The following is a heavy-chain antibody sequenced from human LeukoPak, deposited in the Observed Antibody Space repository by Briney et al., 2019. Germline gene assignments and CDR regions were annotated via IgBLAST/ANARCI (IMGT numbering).Heavy chain of an antibody. CDR1: GYTFTIYA. CDR2: INAGNGNT. Sequence: ASVTVSCTASGYTFTIYAMHWVRQAPGQRLEWMGWINAGNGNTKYSQKFQGRVTITRDTSASTAYMELSSLRSEDTAVYYCARGIGELLGDYWGQGTLVTVSS. V-gene: IGHV1-3*01. CDR3: ARGIGELLGDY. D-gene: IGHD3-10*01. J-gene: IGHJ4*02.